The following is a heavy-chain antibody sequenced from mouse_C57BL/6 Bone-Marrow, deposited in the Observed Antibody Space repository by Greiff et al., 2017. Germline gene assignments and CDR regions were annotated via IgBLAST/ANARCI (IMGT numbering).Heavy chain of an antibody. CDR2: LWSGGST. D-gene: IGHD6-1*01. J-gene: IGHJ1*03. CDR3: ARKPRGYFDV. CDR1: GFSLTSYG. V-gene: IGHV2-2*01. Sequence: VMLVESGPGLVQPSQSLSITCTVSGFSLTSYGVHWVRQSPGKGLEWLGVLWSGGSTDYNAAFISRLSISKDNSKSQVFFKMNSLQADDTAIYYCARKPRGYFDVWGTGTTVTVSS.